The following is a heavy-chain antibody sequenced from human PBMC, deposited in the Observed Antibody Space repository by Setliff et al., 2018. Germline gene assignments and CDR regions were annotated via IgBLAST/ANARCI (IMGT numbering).Heavy chain of an antibody. CDR3: ARVGPLTDDAFDI. V-gene: IGHV5-51*01. D-gene: IGHD1-26*01. Sequence: ESLKISCKASEYTFTNYWIGWVRQMPGKGLEWMGVVYCGDSDTRYSPSFQGQVTISADKSINTAYLQWSSLKASDTAIYYCARVGPLTDDAFDIWGQGTMVTVSS. CDR1: EYTFTNYW. J-gene: IGHJ3*02. CDR2: VYCGDSDT.